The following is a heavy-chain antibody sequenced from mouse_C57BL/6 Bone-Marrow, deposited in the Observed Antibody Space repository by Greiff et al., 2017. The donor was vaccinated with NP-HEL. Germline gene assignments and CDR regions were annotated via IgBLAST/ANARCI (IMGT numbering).Heavy chain of an antibody. D-gene: IGHD1-1*01. Sequence: QVQLQQSGPELVKPGASVKISCKASGYAFSSYWMNWVKQRPGKGLEWIGQIYPGDGDTNYNGKFKGKATLTADKSSSTAYMQLSSLTSEDSAVYFCARNGSSYDYAMDYWGQGTSVTVSS. V-gene: IGHV1-80*01. CDR3: ARNGSSYDYAMDY. J-gene: IGHJ4*01. CDR1: GYAFSSYW. CDR2: IYPGDGDT.